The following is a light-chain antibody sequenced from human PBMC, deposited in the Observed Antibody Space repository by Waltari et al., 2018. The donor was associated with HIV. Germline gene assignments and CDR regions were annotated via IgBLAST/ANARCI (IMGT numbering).Light chain of an antibody. CDR2: GAS. J-gene: IGKJ1*01. Sequence: EIVLTQSPATLSLSPGERAILSCRASQTIRDTFLAWYQQRPGQAPTLLISGASTRATGILDRFSGNGSGTEFTLTISRLEPADLAVYYCQQYGSPPRTFGQGTKVEIK. V-gene: IGKV3-20*01. CDR3: QQYGSPPRT. CDR1: QTIRDTF.